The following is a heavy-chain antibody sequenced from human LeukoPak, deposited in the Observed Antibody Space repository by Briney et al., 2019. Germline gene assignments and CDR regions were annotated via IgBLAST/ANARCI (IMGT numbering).Heavy chain of an antibody. CDR3: ARGGRYSSSCDY. D-gene: IGHD6-13*01. CDR1: GFTFSAYS. Sequence: GGSLRLSCAASGFTFSAYSMNWVRQAPGKGLEWVSFYADSLQGRFTISRDNAKNSLYLQMNSLRAEDTAVYYCARGGRYSSSCDYWGQGTLVTVSS. J-gene: IGHJ4*02. V-gene: IGHV3-21*01.